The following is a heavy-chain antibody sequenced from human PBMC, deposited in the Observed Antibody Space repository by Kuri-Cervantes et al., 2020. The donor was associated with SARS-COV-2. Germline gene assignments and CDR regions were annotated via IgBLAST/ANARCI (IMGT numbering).Heavy chain of an antibody. CDR1: GGSISSGGYY. D-gene: IGHD6-6*01. V-gene: IGHV4-31*02. CDR3: ARDVSSSGRYFDY. Sequence: SCTVSGGSISSGGYYWSWIRQHPGKGLEWIGYIYYSGSTYCNPSLKSRVTISVDTSKNQFSLKLSSVTAADTAVYYCARDVSSSGRYFDYWGQGTLVTVSS. J-gene: IGHJ4*02. CDR2: IYYSGST.